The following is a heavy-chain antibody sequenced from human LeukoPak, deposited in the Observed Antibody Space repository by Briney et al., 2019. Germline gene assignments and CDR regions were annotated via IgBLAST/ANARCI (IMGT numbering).Heavy chain of an antibody. J-gene: IGHJ4*02. CDR3: AKRGVVIRVILVGFHKEAYYFDS. Sequence: GGSLRLSCAVSGITLSNYGMSWVRQAPGKGLEWVAGISDSGGGTNYADSVKGRFTISRDNPKNTLYLQMNSLRAEDTAVYFCAKRGVVIRVILVGFHKEAYYFDSWGQGALVTVSS. V-gene: IGHV3-23*01. CDR1: GITLSNYG. CDR2: ISDSGGGT. D-gene: IGHD3-22*01.